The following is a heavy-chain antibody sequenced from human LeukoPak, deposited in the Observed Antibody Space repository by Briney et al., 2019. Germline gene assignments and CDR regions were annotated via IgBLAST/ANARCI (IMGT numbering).Heavy chain of an antibody. CDR3: ARGIAARFY. CDR2: IKQDGSEK. CDR1: GFTFSSYW. J-gene: IGHJ4*02. V-gene: IGHV3-7*04. D-gene: IGHD6-6*01. Sequence: GGSLRLSCEASGFTFSSYWMSWVRQAPGKGLEWVANIKQDGSEKYYVDSVKGRFTISRDNAKNSLYLQMNSLRAEDTAVYYCARGIAARFYWGQGTLVTVSS.